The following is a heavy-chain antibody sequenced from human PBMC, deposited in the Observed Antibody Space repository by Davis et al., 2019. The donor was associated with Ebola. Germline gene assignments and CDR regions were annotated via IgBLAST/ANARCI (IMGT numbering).Heavy chain of an antibody. Sequence: MPSETLSPTCAVYGGSFSGYYWSWIRQPPGKGLEWIGEINHIGSTNYNPSLKSRVTISVDTSKNQFSLKLSSVTTADTAVYYCGRAAAGTYYYYGMDVWGQGTTVTVSS. CDR1: GGSFSGYY. CDR2: INHIGST. V-gene: IGHV4-34*01. J-gene: IGHJ6*02. CDR3: GRAAAGTYYYYGMDV. D-gene: IGHD6-13*01.